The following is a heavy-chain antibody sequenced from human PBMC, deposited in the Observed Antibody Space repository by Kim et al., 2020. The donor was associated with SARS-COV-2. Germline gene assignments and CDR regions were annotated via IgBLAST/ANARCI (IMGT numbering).Heavy chain of an antibody. CDR2: ITTGGGGT. D-gene: IGHD1-26*01. CDR3: ARDPVPRAKVVWLDY. CDR1: GFTFNSYA. Sequence: GGSLRLSCAASGFTFNSYAMNWVRQAPGKGLEWVSTITTGGGGTDYADSVKGRFTISRDNSKNTMFLQMNSLRAEDTALYYCARDPVPRAKVVWLDYWG. J-gene: IGHJ5*01. V-gene: IGHV3-23*01.